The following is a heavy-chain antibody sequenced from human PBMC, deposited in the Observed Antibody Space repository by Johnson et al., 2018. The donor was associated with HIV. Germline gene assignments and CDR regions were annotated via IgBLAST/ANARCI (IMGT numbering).Heavy chain of an antibody. CDR2: ISYDGSNK. Sequence: VQLVESGGGLVKPGGSLRLSCAASGFTFSSYGMHWVRQAPGKGLEWVAVISYDGSNKFYAASVKGRFTISRDNSKNTLYLQMNSLRAEDTAVYYCTTFYCGGDCYAFDIWGQGTMVTVSS. D-gene: IGHD2-21*01. V-gene: IGHV3-30*03. CDR1: GFTFSSYG. J-gene: IGHJ3*02. CDR3: TTFYCGGDCYAFDI.